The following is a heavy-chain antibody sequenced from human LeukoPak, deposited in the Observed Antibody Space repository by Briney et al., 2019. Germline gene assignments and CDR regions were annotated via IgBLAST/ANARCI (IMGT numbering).Heavy chain of an antibody. Sequence: SETLSLTCTVSGGSISSYYWSWIRQPAGKGLEWIGRIYSSGSTNYNPSLKSRVTISVDKSKNQFSLKLSSVTAADTAVYYCASPHYGDYVSDYWGQGTLVTVSS. CDR1: GGSISSYY. D-gene: IGHD4-17*01. CDR2: IYSSGST. J-gene: IGHJ4*02. CDR3: ASPHYGDYVSDY. V-gene: IGHV4-4*07.